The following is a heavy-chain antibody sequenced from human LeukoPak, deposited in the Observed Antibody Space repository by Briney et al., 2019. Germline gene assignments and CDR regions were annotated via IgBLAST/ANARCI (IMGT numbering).Heavy chain of an antibody. V-gene: IGHV1-2*06. CDR1: GYTFTGYY. Sequence: GASVKVSCKASGYTFTGYYMHWVRQAPGQGLEWMGRINPNSGGTNYAQKFQGRVTMTRDTSISTAYMELSRLRSYDTAVYYCARVGEGFYYGSGRPNYYYYYMDVWGKGTTVTVSS. CDR2: INPNSGGT. J-gene: IGHJ6*03. D-gene: IGHD3-10*01. CDR3: ARVGEGFYYGSGRPNYYYYYMDV.